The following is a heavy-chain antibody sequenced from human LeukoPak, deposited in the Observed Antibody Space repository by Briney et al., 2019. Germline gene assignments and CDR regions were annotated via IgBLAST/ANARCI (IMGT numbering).Heavy chain of an antibody. Sequence: PGGSLRLSCAASGFTFSSYWMHWVRQAPGKGLVWVSRISSEGSTTNYADSVKGRFTISRDNAKNTLYLQMNSLRAGDTAVYYCARVLFNWNDCLDYWGQGTLVTVSS. J-gene: IGHJ4*02. CDR3: ARVLFNWNDCLDY. D-gene: IGHD1-20*01. CDR1: GFTFSSYW. V-gene: IGHV3-74*01. CDR2: ISSEGSTT.